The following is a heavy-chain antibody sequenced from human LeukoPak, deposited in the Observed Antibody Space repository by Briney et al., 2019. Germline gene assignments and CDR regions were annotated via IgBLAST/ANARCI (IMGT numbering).Heavy chain of an antibody. CDR1: GYTFTGYY. V-gene: IGHV1-2*02. CDR2: INPNSGGT. CDR3: ARRKVAATRNWFDP. D-gene: IGHD2-15*01. Sequence: ASVKVSCKASGYTFTGYYMHWVRQAPGQGLEWMGWINPNSGGTNYAQKFRGRVTMTRDTSISTAYMELSRLRSDDTAVYYCARRKVAATRNWFDPWGQGTLVTVSS. J-gene: IGHJ5*02.